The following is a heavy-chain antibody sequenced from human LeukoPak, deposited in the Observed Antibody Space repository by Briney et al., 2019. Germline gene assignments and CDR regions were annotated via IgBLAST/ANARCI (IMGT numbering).Heavy chain of an antibody. J-gene: IGHJ4*02. CDR3: ARAYTSPNGPY. D-gene: IGHD3-16*01. Sequence: VASVKVSRKASGYTFTDYYLHWVRQAPGQGLEWMGWINPNSGGTNYAQKFHGRVTMTRDTSITTAYMGLNRLRSDDTAVYYCARAYTSPNGPYWGQGTLVIVSS. V-gene: IGHV1-2*02. CDR1: GYTFTDYY. CDR2: INPNSGGT.